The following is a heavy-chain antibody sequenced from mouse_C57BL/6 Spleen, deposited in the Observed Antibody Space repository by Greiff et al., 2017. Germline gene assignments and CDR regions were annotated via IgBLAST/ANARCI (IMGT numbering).Heavy chain of an antibody. CDR2: ISSGGSYT. V-gene: IGHV5-6*01. J-gene: IGHJ3*01. CDR1: GFTFSSYG. D-gene: IGHD1-1*01. CDR3: ARHKGVYYYGSDYECWFAY. Sequence: EVLLVESGGDLVKPGGSVKLSCAASGFTFSSYGMSWVRQTPDQRLEWVATISSGGSYTYYPDSVKGRFTITRDNAKNTLYLQMSSLTSEDTAMYYCARHKGVYYYGSDYECWFAYWGQGTLVTVSA.